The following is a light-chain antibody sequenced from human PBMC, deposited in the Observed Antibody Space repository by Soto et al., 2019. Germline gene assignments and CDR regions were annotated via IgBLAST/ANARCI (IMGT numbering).Light chain of an antibody. J-gene: IGLJ3*02. CDR2: DVS. Sequence: QSALTQPASVSGSPGQSITISCTGTSSDVGGYNYVSWYQQHPGKAPKLMIYDVSNRPSGVSNRFSSSKPGNTASLTISGLQAEDEADYYCSSYTSSSTGVFGGGTKLTVL. CDR1: SSDVGGYNY. V-gene: IGLV2-14*01. CDR3: SSYTSSSTGV.